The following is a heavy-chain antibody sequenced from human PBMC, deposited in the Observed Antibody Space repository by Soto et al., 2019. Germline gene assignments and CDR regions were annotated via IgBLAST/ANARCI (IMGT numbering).Heavy chain of an antibody. Sequence: QVQLVQSGAEVKKPGASVKVSCRASGYTFTSYVISWVRQAPGQGLEWMGWISAYNGNTNFAQKLQGRVTMTTDTSTSTAYTELRSLRSDDTAVYYCARVVATVAGPYGMDVWGQGTTVTVS. CDR2: ISAYNGNT. CDR1: GYTFTSYV. CDR3: ARVVATVAGPYGMDV. D-gene: IGHD6-19*01. V-gene: IGHV1-18*01. J-gene: IGHJ6*02.